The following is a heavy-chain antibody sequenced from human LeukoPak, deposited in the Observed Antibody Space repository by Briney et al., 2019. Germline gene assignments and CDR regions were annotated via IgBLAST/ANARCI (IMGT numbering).Heavy chain of an antibody. J-gene: IGHJ4*02. CDR3: ARDGYSNYEDY. CDR1: GYTLTELS. D-gene: IGHD4-11*01. V-gene: IGHV1-18*01. Sequence: ASVKVSCKVSGYTLTELSMHWVRQAPGQGLDWMGWISSYNGNTNYAQKFQGRVTMTTDTSTSTAYMELRSLRSDDTAVYYCARDGYSNYEDYWGQGTLVTVSS. CDR2: ISSYNGNT.